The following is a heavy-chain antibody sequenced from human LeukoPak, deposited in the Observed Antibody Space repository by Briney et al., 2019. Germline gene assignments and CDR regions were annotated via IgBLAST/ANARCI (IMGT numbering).Heavy chain of an antibody. CDR2: IRYDGDNK. CDR1: GFIFNNYG. CDR3: AKAAYCSGGSCYSRFDY. V-gene: IGHV3-30*02. J-gene: IGHJ4*02. Sequence: PGGSLRLSCAASGFIFNNYGMHWVRQAPGKGLEWVAFIRYDGDNKYYADSVKGRFTISRDNSKNTLYLQMNSLRAEDTAVYYCAKAAYCSGGSCYSRFDYWGQGTLVTVSS. D-gene: IGHD2-15*01.